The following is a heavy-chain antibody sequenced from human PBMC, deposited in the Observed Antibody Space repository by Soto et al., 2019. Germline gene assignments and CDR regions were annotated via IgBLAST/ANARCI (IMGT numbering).Heavy chain of an antibody. CDR1: GFSFSSYA. Sequence: GGSLRLSCGASGFSFSSYAITWVRQAPGKGLEWVSVISGSGDTTYYADSVKGRFTLSRDNSKNTLYLQMNSLRAEDTAVYYCVKVYGSGARPYYYGMDVWGQGTTVTVSS. J-gene: IGHJ6*02. V-gene: IGHV3-23*01. CDR2: ISGSGDTT. CDR3: VKVYGSGARPYYYGMDV. D-gene: IGHD2-15*01.